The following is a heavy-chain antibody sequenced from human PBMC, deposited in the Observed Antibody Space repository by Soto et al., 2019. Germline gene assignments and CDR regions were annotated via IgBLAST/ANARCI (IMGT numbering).Heavy chain of an antibody. CDR2: INSDASHT. CDR1: GFTFSTYW. D-gene: IGHD2-2*01. Sequence: EVQQVESGRGLVQPGGSLRLSCAASGFTFSTYWMHRIRQVPGKGLEWVSRINSDASHTYYPHSVKGRFTISRDDAKNTLHLEVNSLRAEDTAVFYCVRDGHCITTSSYGNGFDPWGQGTLVTVSS. CDR3: VRDGHCITTSSYGNGFDP. V-gene: IGHV3-74*01. J-gene: IGHJ5*02.